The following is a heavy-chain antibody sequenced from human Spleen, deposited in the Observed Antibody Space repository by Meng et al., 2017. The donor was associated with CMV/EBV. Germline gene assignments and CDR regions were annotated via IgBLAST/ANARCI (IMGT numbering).Heavy chain of an antibody. V-gene: IGHV4-34*01. Sequence: YGGSFSGYFWGWIRQSPGEGLEWIGEINDSGNTNYNPSLKSRVTISVDTSRKHFSLELSSVTAADTAVYYCARGLETGYSSGWYEAWGQGTLVTVSS. D-gene: IGHD6-19*01. J-gene: IGHJ5*02. CDR2: INDSGNT. CDR1: GGSFSGYF. CDR3: ARGLETGYSSGWYEA.